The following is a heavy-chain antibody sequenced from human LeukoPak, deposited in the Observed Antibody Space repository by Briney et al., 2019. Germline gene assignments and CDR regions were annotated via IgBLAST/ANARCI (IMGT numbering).Heavy chain of an antibody. D-gene: IGHD4-23*01. CDR1: GFTFSSYA. Sequence: GGSLRLSCAASGFTFSSYAMSWVRQAPGKGLEWVSAISGSGGSTYYADSVKGRFTISRDNAKSSLYLQMNSLRAEDTAVYYCARDGGNSYFDYWGQGTLVAVSS. V-gene: IGHV3-23*01. J-gene: IGHJ4*02. CDR3: ARDGGNSYFDY. CDR2: ISGSGGST.